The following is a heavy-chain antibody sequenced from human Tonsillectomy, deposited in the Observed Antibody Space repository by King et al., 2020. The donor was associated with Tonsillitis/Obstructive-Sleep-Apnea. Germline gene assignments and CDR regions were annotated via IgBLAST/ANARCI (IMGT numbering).Heavy chain of an antibody. CDR1: GFTFSSYS. CDR2: ISYDGSKK. J-gene: IGHJ4*02. CDR3: VRDALFAGTSWGGERDLGH. V-gene: IGHV3-30*04. D-gene: IGHD2-2*01. Sequence: VQLVESGGGVVQPGRSLRLSCAASGFTFSSYSMHWVRQAPGKGLEWVAVISYDGSKKYYGDSVKGRITISRDNSKDTLYLQMNSLRTEDTAVYYCVRDALFAGTSWGGERDLGHWGQGTLVTVSS.